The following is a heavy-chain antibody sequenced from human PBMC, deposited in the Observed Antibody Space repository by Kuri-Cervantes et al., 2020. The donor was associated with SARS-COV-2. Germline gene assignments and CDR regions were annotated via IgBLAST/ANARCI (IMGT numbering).Heavy chain of an antibody. Sequence: GGSLRLSCAASGFTFSSYDMHWVRQATGKGLEWVSAIGTAGDTYYPGSVKGRFTISRDNAKNSLYPQMNSLRAEDTAVYYCASNYYGSGSYYNGWFDYWGQGTLVTVSS. CDR3: ASNYYGSGSYYNGWFDY. CDR1: GFTFSSYD. V-gene: IGHV3-13*01. J-gene: IGHJ4*02. D-gene: IGHD3-10*01. CDR2: IGTAGDT.